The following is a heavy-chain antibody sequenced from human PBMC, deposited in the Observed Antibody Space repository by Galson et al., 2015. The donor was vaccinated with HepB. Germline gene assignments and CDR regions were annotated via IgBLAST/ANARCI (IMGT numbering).Heavy chain of an antibody. Sequence: SLTCAVYGGSFSGYYWSWIRQPPGKGLEWIGEIYHSGSTNYNPSLKSRVTISVDTSKNQFSLKLSSVTAADTAVYYCARDRRRVAARGEGLTGDYWGQGTLVTVSS. V-gene: IGHV4-34*01. CDR1: GGSFSGYY. CDR3: ARDRRRVAARGEGLTGDY. D-gene: IGHD6-6*01. J-gene: IGHJ4*02. CDR2: IYHSGST.